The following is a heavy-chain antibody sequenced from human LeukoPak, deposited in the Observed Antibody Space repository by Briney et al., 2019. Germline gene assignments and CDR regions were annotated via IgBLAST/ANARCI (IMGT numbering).Heavy chain of an antibody. V-gene: IGHV4-4*02. CDR1: GDSVSSSHW. CDR3: AKSNGYGLIDI. CDR2: VAHTGST. D-gene: IGHD3-22*01. J-gene: IGHJ3*02. Sequence: SETLSLTCAVSGDSVSSSHWWSWVRQPPGKGLEWIGEVAHTGSTKFTPSLRSRATISIDWSKNQFSLNLNSVTAADTAVYYCAKSNGYGLIDIWGQGTMVTVSS.